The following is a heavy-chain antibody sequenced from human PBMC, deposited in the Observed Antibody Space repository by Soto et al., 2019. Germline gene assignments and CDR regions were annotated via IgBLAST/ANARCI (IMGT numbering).Heavy chain of an antibody. J-gene: IGHJ3*02. V-gene: IGHV3-48*03. CDR3: ARDRGVNWGHAFDI. D-gene: IGHD7-27*01. CDR1: GFTFRSYE. CDR2: ISSSGSTI. Sequence: GESLKISCAASGFTFRSYEMNWVRQAPGKGLEWGSYISSSGSTIYYADSVKGRFTISRDNAKNSLYLQMNSLRAEDTAVYYCARDRGVNWGHAFDIWGQGTMVTVSS.